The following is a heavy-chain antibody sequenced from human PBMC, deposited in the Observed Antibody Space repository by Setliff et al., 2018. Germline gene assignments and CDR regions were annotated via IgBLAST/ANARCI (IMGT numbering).Heavy chain of an antibody. Sequence: SVKVSCKASGDTSSSYGISWVRQAPGQGLEWMGGTIPMFGSTSYAQKFQGRVTIITDESTTTAYMGLSSLGSEDTAVYYCVREGVDTRSSTDYRYYMDVWGKGTTVTVSS. CDR3: VREGVDTRSSTDYRYYMDV. J-gene: IGHJ6*03. CDR2: TIPMFGST. V-gene: IGHV1-69*05. D-gene: IGHD5-18*01. CDR1: GDTSSSYG.